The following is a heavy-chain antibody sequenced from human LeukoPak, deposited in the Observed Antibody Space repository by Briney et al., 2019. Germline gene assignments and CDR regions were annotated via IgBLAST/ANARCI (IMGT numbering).Heavy chain of an antibody. D-gene: IGHD6-13*01. J-gene: IGHJ4*02. CDR3: AKNIAAPTTPFAY. CDR2: ISGSGGTT. CDR1: GFTFSTYA. Sequence: HTGGSLRLSCAASGFTFSTYAMNWVRQAPGKGLEWVSGISGSGGTTYYADSVKGRFTISRDNSKNTLYLQMNYLRAEDTALYYCAKNIAAPTTPFAYWGQGTLVPVSS. V-gene: IGHV3-23*01.